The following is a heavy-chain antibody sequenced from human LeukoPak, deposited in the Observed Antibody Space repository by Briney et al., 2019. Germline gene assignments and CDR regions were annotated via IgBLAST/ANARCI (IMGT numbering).Heavy chain of an antibody. Sequence: SETLSLTCVLYGGSSSGYYWSWIRQPPGKGLEWIGEINHSGSTNYNPSLKSRVTTSVDTSKNQFSLKLSSVTAADTGVYYCARLSSIVIRGIITDYDYDRGGTYRYLDYWGRGILVTVSS. CDR1: GGSSSGYY. CDR2: INHSGST. CDR3: ARLSSIVIRGIITDYDYDRGGTYRYLDY. J-gene: IGHJ4*03. V-gene: IGHV4-34*01. D-gene: IGHD3-22*01.